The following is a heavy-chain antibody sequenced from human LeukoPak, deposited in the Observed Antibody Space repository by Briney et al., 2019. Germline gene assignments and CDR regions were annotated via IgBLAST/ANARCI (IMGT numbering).Heavy chain of an antibody. CDR2: IYYSGGT. Sequence: SETLSLTCTVSGGSISSYYWSWIRQPPGKGLEWIGYIYYSGGTNYNPSLKSRVTISVDTSKNQVSLKLSSVTAADTAVYYCATASNYDILTGYGDDAFDIWGQGTMVTVSS. CDR3: ATASNYDILTGYGDDAFDI. V-gene: IGHV4-59*01. D-gene: IGHD3-9*01. J-gene: IGHJ3*02. CDR1: GGSISSYY.